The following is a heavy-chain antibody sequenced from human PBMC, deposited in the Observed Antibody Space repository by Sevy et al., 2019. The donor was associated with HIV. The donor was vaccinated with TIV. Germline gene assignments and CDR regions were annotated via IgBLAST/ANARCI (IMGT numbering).Heavy chain of an antibody. D-gene: IGHD4-17*01. J-gene: IGHJ6*02. CDR2: ISGSDGII. Sequence: GGSLRLSCTVSGFTFSDYYMSWIRQAPGKGLEWISYISGSDGIIYYADSVKGRFTVSRDNSKNSLYLQMSSLRAEDTAVYYCARDHVKDGDLGDYYYFAMDVWGQGTTVTVSS. V-gene: IGHV3-11*01. CDR3: ARDHVKDGDLGDYYYFAMDV. CDR1: GFTFSDYY.